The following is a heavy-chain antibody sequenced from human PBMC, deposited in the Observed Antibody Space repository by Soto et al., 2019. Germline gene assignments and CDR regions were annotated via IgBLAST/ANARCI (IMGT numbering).Heavy chain of an antibody. Sequence: SETLSPTCAVYCGSFSGYYWSLILHPPGKVLEWIGEINHSGSTNYNPSLKSRVTISVDTSKNQFSLKLSSVTASDTAMYYCARLLVRGVRSVLDIWGQGTMVTVSS. V-gene: IGHV4-34*01. J-gene: IGHJ3*02. CDR3: ARLLVRGVRSVLDI. D-gene: IGHD3-10*01. CDR1: CGSFSGYY. CDR2: INHSGST.